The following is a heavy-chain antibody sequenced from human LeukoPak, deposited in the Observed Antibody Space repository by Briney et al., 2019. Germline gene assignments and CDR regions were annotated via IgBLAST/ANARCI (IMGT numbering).Heavy chain of an antibody. D-gene: IGHD3-22*01. J-gene: IGHJ4*02. CDR1: GGSISSYY. CDR3: ARANDDYYDSSQLFDY. CDR2: IYYSGST. V-gene: IGHV4-59*01. Sequence: SETLSLTCTVSGGSISSYYWSWIRQPPGKGLESIGYIYYSGSTNYNPSLKSRVTISVDTSKNQFSLKLSSVTAADTAVYYCARANDDYYDSSQLFDYWGQGTLVTVSS.